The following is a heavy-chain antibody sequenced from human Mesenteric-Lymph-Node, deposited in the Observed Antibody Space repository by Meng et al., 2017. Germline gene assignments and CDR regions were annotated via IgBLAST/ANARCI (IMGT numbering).Heavy chain of an antibody. D-gene: IGHD5-24*01. Sequence: ASVKVSCKASGGAFSSYAISWVRQATGQGLEWMGWMNPNSGNTGYAQKFQGRVTITRNTSISTAYMELSSLRSEDTAVYYCARGRLPAGMATILDAFDIWGQGTMVTVSS. V-gene: IGHV1-8*03. CDR3: ARGRLPAGMATILDAFDI. CDR1: GGAFSSYA. CDR2: MNPNSGNT. J-gene: IGHJ3*02.